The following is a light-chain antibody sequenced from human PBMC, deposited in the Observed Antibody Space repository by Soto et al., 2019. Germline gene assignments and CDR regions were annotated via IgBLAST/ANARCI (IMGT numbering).Light chain of an antibody. CDR3: ISFSSTSTII. V-gene: IGLV2-14*01. CDR1: SSDVGGYNY. J-gene: IGLJ7*01. Sequence: QSALTQPASVSGSPGQSITISCIGSSSDVGGYNYVSWYQHHPGRVPKPMIFEVSDRPSGVSNRFSGSKSGNTAYLTISGLQAEDEADYYCISFSSTSTIIFGGGTQLTVL. CDR2: EVS.